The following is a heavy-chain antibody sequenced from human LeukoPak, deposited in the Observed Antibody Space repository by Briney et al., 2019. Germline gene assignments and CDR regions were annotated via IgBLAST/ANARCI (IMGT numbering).Heavy chain of an antibody. D-gene: IGHD3-22*01. CDR2: ISSSGGHT. CDR3: ANYYYDTSGYKN. J-gene: IGHJ4*02. V-gene: IGHV3-23*01. Sequence: GGSLRLSCAASGFIFRSYAMSWVRQAPGKGLEWVSGISSSGGHTFYADSVKGRFTISRDNFKNTLYLQMNSLRAEDTAVYYCANYYYDTSGYKNWGQGTLVTVSS. CDR1: GFIFRSYA.